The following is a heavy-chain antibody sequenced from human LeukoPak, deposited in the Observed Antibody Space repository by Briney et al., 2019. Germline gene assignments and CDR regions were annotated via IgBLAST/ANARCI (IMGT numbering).Heavy chain of an antibody. Sequence: GGSLRLSCAASGFTFSSYSMNWVRQAPGKGLEWVSYITNSGNSKSYADSVKGRFTISRDNTKNSLYLQMNGLRAEDTAVYYCARTRSSGYLTFDHWGQGILVTVSS. V-gene: IGHV3-48*01. CDR2: ITNSGNSK. CDR1: GFTFSSYS. J-gene: IGHJ4*02. D-gene: IGHD3-22*01. CDR3: ARTRSSGYLTFDH.